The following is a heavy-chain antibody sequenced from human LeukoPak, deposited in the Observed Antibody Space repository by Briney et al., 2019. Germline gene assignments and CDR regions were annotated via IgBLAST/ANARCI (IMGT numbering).Heavy chain of an antibody. CDR3: ARADIVVVVAAIKESYYYMDV. CDR2: INHSGST. J-gene: IGHJ6*03. Sequence: SETLSLTCAVYGGSFSGYYWSWIRLPPGKGLEWIGEINHSGSTNYNPSLKSRVTISVDTSKNQFSLKLSSVTAADTAVYYCARADIVVVVAAIKESYYYMDVWGKGTTVTVSS. CDR1: GGSFSGYY. D-gene: IGHD2-15*01. V-gene: IGHV4-34*01.